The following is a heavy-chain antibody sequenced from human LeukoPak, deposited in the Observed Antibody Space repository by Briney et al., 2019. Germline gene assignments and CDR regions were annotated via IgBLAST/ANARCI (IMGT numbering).Heavy chain of an antibody. CDR2: ISWNSGSI. Sequence: SGRSLRLSCAASGFIFEDYAIHWVRQAPGKDLEWVSGISWNSGSIAYADSVKGRFTISRDNAKNSLYLQMNNLRAEDTALYYCAKASGSYLGSASDIWGQGTMVTVSS. V-gene: IGHV3-9*01. J-gene: IGHJ3*02. CDR1: GFIFEDYA. CDR3: AKASGSYLGSASDI. D-gene: IGHD1-26*01.